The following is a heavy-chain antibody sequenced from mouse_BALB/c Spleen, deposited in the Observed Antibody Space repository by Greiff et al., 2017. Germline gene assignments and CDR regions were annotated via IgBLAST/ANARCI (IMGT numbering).Heavy chain of an antibody. V-gene: IGHV5-6-5*01. CDR2: ISSGGST. J-gene: IGHJ4*01. D-gene: IGHD1-1*01. Sequence: EVKLVESGGGLVKPGGSLKLSCAASGFTFSSYAMSWVRQTPEKRLEWVASISSGGSTYYPDSVKGRFTISRDNARNILYLQMSSLRSEDTAMYYCARYYYGSSYGDYWGQGTSVTVSS. CDR1: GFTFSSYA. CDR3: ARYYYGSSYGDY.